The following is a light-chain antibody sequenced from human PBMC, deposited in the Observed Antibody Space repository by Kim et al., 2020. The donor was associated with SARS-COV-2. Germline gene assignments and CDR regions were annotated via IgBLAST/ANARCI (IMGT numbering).Light chain of an antibody. CDR1: SSDIGRYDY. Sequence: QSALTQPASVSGSPGQSITISCTGSSSDIGRYDYVSWYQQHPGKAPKLMIYDVNERPSGVSNRFSGSKSGNTASLTISGLQAGDETDYYCSSYTSSSTFAFGTGTKVTVL. J-gene: IGLJ1*01. CDR2: DVN. CDR3: SSYTSSSTFA. V-gene: IGLV2-14*03.